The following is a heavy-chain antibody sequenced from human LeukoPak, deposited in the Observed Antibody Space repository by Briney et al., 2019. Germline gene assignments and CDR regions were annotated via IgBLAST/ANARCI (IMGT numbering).Heavy chain of an antibody. J-gene: IGHJ6*03. V-gene: IGHV1-8*01. CDR3: ARADATSYHYYYMDV. Sequence: ASVKVSCKASGYTFTSYDISWVRQATGQGLEWMGWMNPDSGNTGYAQKFQGRVLMTRDASIGTAYMELTSLRSEDTAVYYCARADATSYHYYYMDVWGKGTAVTVSS. CDR1: GYTFTSYD. CDR2: MNPDSGNT.